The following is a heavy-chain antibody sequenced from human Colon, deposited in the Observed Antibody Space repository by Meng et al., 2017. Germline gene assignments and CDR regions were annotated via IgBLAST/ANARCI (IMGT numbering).Heavy chain of an antibody. CDR3: ATVGPYDSSSYYAYFPH. D-gene: IGHD3-22*01. J-gene: IGHJ1*01. Sequence: GESLKISCSASGFTLSDHWMHWVRQAPGKGLVWVSRIDSDGSDPTYAESVKGRFTISRDNAKNTLYLQMNSLRDEDTAVYYCATVGPYDSSSYYAYFPHWGQGTLVTVSS. V-gene: IGHV3-74*01. CDR1: GFTLSDHW. CDR2: IDSDGSDP.